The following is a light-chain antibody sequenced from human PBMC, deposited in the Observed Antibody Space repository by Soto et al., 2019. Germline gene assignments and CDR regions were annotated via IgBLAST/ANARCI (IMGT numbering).Light chain of an antibody. CDR1: QSVSNY. Sequence: EIVLAHLPSTLSLPPGHRATLSCRASQSVSNYLSWYQQKPGQAPRHLIYDAFNRSTSIPPRFSGSGSGTDFTLTISSLEPEDFSVYYCQHRYNWPPLTFGGGTKVDIK. CDR2: DAF. V-gene: IGKV3-11*01. CDR3: QHRYNWPPLT. J-gene: IGKJ4*01.